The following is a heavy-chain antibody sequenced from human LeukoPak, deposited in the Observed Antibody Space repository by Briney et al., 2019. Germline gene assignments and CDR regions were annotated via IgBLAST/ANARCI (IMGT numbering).Heavy chain of an antibody. Sequence: SETLSLTCMVSGGSITSSNYYWGWIRQPPGKGLEWIGTIYYSGSAYYNPSLKSRVTMSVDTSKKQFSLRLSSVTAADTAVHYCASAVGNWFDPWGQGTLVTVSS. D-gene: IGHD2-15*01. J-gene: IGHJ5*02. V-gene: IGHV4-39*07. CDR2: IYYSGSA. CDR3: ASAVGNWFDP. CDR1: GGSITSSNYY.